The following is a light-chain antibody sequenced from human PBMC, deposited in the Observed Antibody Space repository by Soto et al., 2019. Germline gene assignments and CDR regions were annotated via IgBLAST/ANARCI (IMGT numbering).Light chain of an antibody. CDR1: QSISNY. Sequence: DXQMTHSPSSLSASVGDSVTITCRASQSISNYLNWYQQKPGKAPKLLVYAASSLQSGVPSRFSGSGSGTDFTLTISSLQPEDFATYYCQQSYSTPFTFGPGTKVDIK. CDR3: QQSYSTPFT. J-gene: IGKJ3*01. V-gene: IGKV1-39*01. CDR2: AAS.